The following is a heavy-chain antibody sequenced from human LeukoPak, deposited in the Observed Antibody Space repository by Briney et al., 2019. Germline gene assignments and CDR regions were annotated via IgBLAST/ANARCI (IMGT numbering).Heavy chain of an antibody. D-gene: IGHD3-3*01. J-gene: IGHJ4*02. V-gene: IGHV3-48*02. CDR2: ISSSSSTI. CDR3: ARLEWLLPGLDY. Sequence: QAPXXXXEWVSYISSSSSTIYYADSVKGRFTISRDNAKNSLYLQMNSLRDEDTAVYYCARLEWLLPGLDYWGQGTLVTVSS.